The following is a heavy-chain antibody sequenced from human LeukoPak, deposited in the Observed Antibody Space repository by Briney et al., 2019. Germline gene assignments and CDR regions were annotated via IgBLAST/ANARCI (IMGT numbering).Heavy chain of an antibody. J-gene: IGHJ4*02. D-gene: IGHD6-13*01. CDR1: GFTFSSYA. CDR2: ISGSGGST. CDR3: AKDPIPRIAAAGTGSAF. V-gene: IGHV3-23*01. Sequence: GGSLRLSCAASGFTFSSYAMSWVRQAPGKGLEWVSAISGSGGSTYYADSVKGRFTISRDNSKNTLYLQMNSLRAEDTAVYYCAKDPIPRIAAAGTGSAFWGQGTLVTVSS.